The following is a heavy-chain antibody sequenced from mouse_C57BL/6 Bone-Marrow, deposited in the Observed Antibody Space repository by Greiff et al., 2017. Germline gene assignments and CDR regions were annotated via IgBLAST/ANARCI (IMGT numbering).Heavy chain of an antibody. V-gene: IGHV1-26*01. Sequence: EVQLQQSGPELVKPGASVKISCKASGYTFTDYYMNWVKQSHGKSLEWIGDINPNNGGTSYNQKFKGKATLTVDKSSSTAYMELRSLTSEDSAVYYCARGGSYYSNYTYYAMDYWGQGTSVTVSS. D-gene: IGHD2-5*01. CDR2: INPNNGGT. CDR3: ARGGSYYSNYTYYAMDY. CDR1: GYTFTDYY. J-gene: IGHJ4*01.